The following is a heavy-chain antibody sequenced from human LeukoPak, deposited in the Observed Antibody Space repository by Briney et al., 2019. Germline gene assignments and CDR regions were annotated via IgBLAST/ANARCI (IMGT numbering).Heavy chain of an antibody. D-gene: IGHD6-19*01. V-gene: IGHV4-59*12. Sequence: SETLSLTCTVSSGSISSYYWSWIRQPPGKGLHWIGYIYYSGSTYYNPSLKSRVTISVDTSKNQFSLKLSSVTAADTAVYYCARDRVAGNLGYYGMDVWGQGTTVTVSS. J-gene: IGHJ6*02. CDR2: IYYSGST. CDR3: ARDRVAGNLGYYGMDV. CDR1: SGSISSYY.